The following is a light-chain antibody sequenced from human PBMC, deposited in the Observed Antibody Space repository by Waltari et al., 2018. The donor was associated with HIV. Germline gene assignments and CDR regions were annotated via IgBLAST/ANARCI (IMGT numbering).Light chain of an antibody. V-gene: IGLV3-19*01. Sequence: SSELTQDPAVSVALGQTVKIACLGDSLRKYYASWYRLRPGQAPQLLCHGKNSRPSGIPDRFSASSSGNRAFLTITGARAEDEADYYCACWDRSGDYILFGGGTSLTGL. CDR2: GKN. CDR3: ACWDRSGDYIL. J-gene: IGLJ2*01. CDR1: SLRKYY.